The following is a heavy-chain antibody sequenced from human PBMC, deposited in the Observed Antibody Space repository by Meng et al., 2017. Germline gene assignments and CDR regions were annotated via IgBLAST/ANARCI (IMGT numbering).Heavy chain of an antibody. J-gene: IGHJ4*02. V-gene: IGHV4-59*01. CDR2: IYYSGST. Sequence: SETLSLTCTVSGGSISSYYWSWIRQPPGKGLEWIGYIYYSGSTNYNPSLKSRVTISVDTSKNQFSLKLSSVTAADTAVYYCARDRYYFDYWGQGTRVTVSS. CDR3: ARDRYYFDY. CDR1: GGSISSYY.